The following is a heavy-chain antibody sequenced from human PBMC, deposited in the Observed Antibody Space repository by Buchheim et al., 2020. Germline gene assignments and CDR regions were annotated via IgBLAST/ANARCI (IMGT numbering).Heavy chain of an antibody. J-gene: IGHJ4*02. CDR2: ISGSGGRT. D-gene: IGHD5-24*01. CDR1: GFTFSSYA. Sequence: EVQLLESGGGLVQPGGSLRLSCAASGFTFSSYAMSWVRQAPGKGLEWVAAISGSGGRTYYADSVKGRLPLSSNNSKKPRFWQMNSLRAEDTAVYYCAKDWRGMATISWDYWGQGTL. V-gene: IGHV3-23*01. CDR3: AKDWRGMATISWDY.